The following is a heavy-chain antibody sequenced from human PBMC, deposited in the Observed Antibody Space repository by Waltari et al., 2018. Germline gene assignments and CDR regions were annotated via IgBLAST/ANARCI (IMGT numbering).Heavy chain of an antibody. J-gene: IGHJ6*02. V-gene: IGHV3-23*01. D-gene: IGHD6-6*01. CDR2: MTASGLM. CDR3: AKDEGARLAPTFGMDA. Sequence: EMQLLESGGALVQPGGSLRLYCAASGFPFSPYPMHWVRQAPGQGLEWVAVMTASGLMDYGDSVKGRFIISRDNSKNTLYLEMYRLRVEDTARYYCAKDEGARLAPTFGMDAWGQGTTVIVS. CDR1: GFPFSPYP.